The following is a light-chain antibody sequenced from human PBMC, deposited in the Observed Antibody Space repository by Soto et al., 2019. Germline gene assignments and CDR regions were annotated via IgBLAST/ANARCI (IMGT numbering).Light chain of an antibody. CDR2: TAF. CDR3: EQLRSYPRT. CDR1: EGIDSY. J-gene: IGKJ3*01. V-gene: IGKV1-9*01. Sequence: DIQLTQSPSFLSASIGDRVTITCRASEGIDSYLAWYQQKPGKAPRLLIYTAFALQSGVPSRFSGSGSGTEFTLTIGGLEPEDFATYYCEQLRSYPRTFGPGTKVDIK.